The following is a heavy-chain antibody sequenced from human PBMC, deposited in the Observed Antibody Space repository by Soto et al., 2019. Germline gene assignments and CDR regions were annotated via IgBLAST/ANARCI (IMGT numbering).Heavy chain of an antibody. V-gene: IGHV4-59*01. Sequence: QVQLQESGPGLVKPSETLSLTCTVSGGSISSYYWSWIRQPPGKGLEWIGYIYYSGSTNYNPSLMSRVTISVDTSKNQFSLKLSSVTAADTAVYYCARSGSYSHDAFDIWGQGTMVTVSS. CDR2: IYYSGST. J-gene: IGHJ3*02. CDR3: ARSGSYSHDAFDI. CDR1: GGSISSYY. D-gene: IGHD1-26*01.